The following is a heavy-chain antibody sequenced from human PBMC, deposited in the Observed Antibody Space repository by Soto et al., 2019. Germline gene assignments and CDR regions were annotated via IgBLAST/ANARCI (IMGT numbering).Heavy chain of an antibody. CDR2: INPNSGGT. Sequence: ASVKVSCKASGYTFTGYYMHWVRQAPGQGLEWMGWINPNSGGTNYAQKFQGWVTMTRDTSISTAYMELSRLRSDDTAVYYCARYSVGEVHYGMDVWGQGTTVTVSS. V-gene: IGHV1-2*04. J-gene: IGHJ6*02. D-gene: IGHD3-10*01. CDR1: GYTFTGYY. CDR3: ARYSVGEVHYGMDV.